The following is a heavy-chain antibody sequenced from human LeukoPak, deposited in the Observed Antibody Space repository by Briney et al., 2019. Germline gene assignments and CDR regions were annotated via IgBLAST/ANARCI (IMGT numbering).Heavy chain of an antibody. CDR1: GFTFSSYA. D-gene: IGHD6-13*01. V-gene: IGHV3-30-3*01. J-gene: IGHJ3*02. CDR2: ISYDGSNK. CDR3: ARPVSSSWLDAFDI. Sequence: GGSLRLSCAASGFTFSSYAMHWVRQAPGKGLEWVAVISYDGSNKYYADSVKGRFTISRDNSKNTLYLQMNSLRAEDTAVYYCARPVSSSWLDAFDIWGQGTMVTVSS.